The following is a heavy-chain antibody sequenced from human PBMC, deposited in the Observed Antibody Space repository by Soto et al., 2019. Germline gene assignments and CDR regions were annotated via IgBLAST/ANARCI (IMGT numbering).Heavy chain of an antibody. CDR1: GDSVSSNSAG. V-gene: IGHV6-1*01. J-gene: IGHJ6*04. Sequence: SQTLSLTCAISGDSVSSNSAGWNWIRQTPSRGLEWLGRTYYRSKWYFNYAVSVESRITINPDTSKNQFSLQLSSVTPDDTAVYYCASVSWDDGSGHYLLAVCGKGTTVTGSS. CDR3: ASVSWDDGSGHYLLAV. CDR2: TYYRSKWYF. D-gene: IGHD1-1*01.